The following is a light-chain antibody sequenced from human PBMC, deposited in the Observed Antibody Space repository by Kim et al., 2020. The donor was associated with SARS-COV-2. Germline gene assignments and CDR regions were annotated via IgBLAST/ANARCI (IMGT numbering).Light chain of an antibody. CDR1: SSHRTPT. CDR3: QTWDTGPWV. CDR2: LNSDGSP. J-gene: IGLJ3*02. V-gene: IGLV4-69*01. Sequence: ASVRRTCTLGSSHRTPTIEWHQQRPEKGPRYLMNLNSDGSPTKGDGIPDRFSGSSSGAERYLTISSLQSEDEADYYCQTWDTGPWVFGGGTQLTVL.